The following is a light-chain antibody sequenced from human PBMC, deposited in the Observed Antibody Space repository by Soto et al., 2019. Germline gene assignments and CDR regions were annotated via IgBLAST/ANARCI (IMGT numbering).Light chain of an antibody. CDR2: TAS. V-gene: IGKV1-12*01. J-gene: IGKJ5*01. CDR3: QHSKTNSRPIT. Sequence: DIQMTQSPSSVSASVGDRVTITCRASQGISTSLAWYQQRPGAAPKLLMYTASSLQDGVPSRFSGSGSGTDFTLSISSLQPEDFAAYYCQHSKTNSRPITFGQGTRLEIK. CDR1: QGISTS.